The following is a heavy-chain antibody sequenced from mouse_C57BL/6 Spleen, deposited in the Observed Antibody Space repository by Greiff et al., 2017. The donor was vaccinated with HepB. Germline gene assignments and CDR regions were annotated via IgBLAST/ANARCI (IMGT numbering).Heavy chain of an antibody. J-gene: IGHJ3*01. D-gene: IGHD1-1*01. Sequence: QVQLQQPGAELVKPGASVKMSCKASGYTFTSYWITWVKQRPGQGLEWIGDIYPGSGSTNYNEKFKSKATLTVDTSSSTAYMQLSSLTSEDSAVYYCAREGPYYGSPFAYWGQGTLVTVSA. CDR3: AREGPYYGSPFAY. V-gene: IGHV1-55*01. CDR2: IYPGSGST. CDR1: GYTFTSYW.